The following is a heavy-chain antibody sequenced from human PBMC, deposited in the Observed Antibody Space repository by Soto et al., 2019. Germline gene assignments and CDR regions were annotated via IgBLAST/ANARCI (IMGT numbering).Heavy chain of an antibody. J-gene: IGHJ4*02. V-gene: IGHV4-4*02. CDR3: ASRDPGTSVDY. CDR2: IYRTGST. D-gene: IGHD1-7*01. CDR1: GGSFTSNNW. Sequence: PSETLSLPCAVSGGSFTSNNWWTWVRQPPGQGLEWIGEIYRTGSTNYNPCLKSRVTISLDKSENQFSLKVTSLTAADTAVYYCASRDPGTSVDYWGQGTLVTVSS.